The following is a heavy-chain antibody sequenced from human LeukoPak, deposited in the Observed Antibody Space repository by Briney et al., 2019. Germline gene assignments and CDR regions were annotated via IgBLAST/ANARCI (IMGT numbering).Heavy chain of an antibody. CDR3: AKGGDYDILTAYYNS. J-gene: IGHJ4*02. D-gene: IGHD3-9*01. Sequence: GGSLRLSWEASGFTFKTYGMNWVRQAPGKGLEWVSSISGGGAETYYADSVKGRFTISRDNSKDTLYLRMNSLTAEDTAVYYCAKGGDYDILTAYYNSWGQGTLVTVSS. CDR2: ISGGGAET. CDR1: GFTFKTYG. V-gene: IGHV3-23*01.